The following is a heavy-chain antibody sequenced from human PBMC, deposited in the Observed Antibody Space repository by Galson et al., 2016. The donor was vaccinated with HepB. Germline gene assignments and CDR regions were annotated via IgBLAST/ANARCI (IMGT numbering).Heavy chain of an antibody. J-gene: IGHJ6*02. D-gene: IGHD3-3*01. V-gene: IGHV3-53*01. CDR3: ARDSFWSGYFPYRGMDV. CDR2: VYSGGDT. Sequence: SLRLSCAASGFVVSINYMSWVRQAPGKGLEWVSIVYSGGDTYYADSVKGRFTISRDNVKNTLYLQMTSLRAEDTAVYYCARDSFWSGYFPYRGMDVWGQGTTVTGSS. CDR1: GFVVSINY.